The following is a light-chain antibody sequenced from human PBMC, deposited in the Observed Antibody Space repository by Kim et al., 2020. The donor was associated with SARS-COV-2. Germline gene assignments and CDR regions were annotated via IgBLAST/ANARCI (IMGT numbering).Light chain of an antibody. V-gene: IGKV3-20*01. J-gene: IGKJ4*01. CDR2: DAS. CDR3: QQYGTT. CDR1: QSVSSSS. Sequence: EIVLTQSPGTLSLSPGERATLSCRASQSVSSSSLAWYQQKPGQAPRLLIYDASNRATGIPDRFSGSGSGTDFTLTINRLEPEDFAVYYCQQYGTTFGGGTKVDIK.